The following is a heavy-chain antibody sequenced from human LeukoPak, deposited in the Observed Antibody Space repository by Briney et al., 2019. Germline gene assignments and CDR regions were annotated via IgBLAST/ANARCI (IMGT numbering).Heavy chain of an antibody. V-gene: IGHV4-34*01. D-gene: IGHD5-18*01. J-gene: IGHJ4*02. Sequence: PSETLSLTCAVYGGSFSGYYWSWIRQPPGKGLEWIGEINHSGSTNYNPSLKSRVTISVDTSKNQLSLKLSSVTAADTAVYYCARRFGYSYGYYDYWGQGTLVTVSS. CDR3: ARRFGYSYGYYDY. CDR2: INHSGST. CDR1: GGSFSGYY.